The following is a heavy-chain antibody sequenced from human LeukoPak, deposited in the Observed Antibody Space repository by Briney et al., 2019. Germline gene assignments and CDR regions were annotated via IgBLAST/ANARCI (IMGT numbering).Heavy chain of an antibody. J-gene: IGHJ6*03. CDR3: ARDPYNGNYGDSYYYFMDA. Sequence: PGGSLRLSCAASGFTFSNYNMNWVRQTPGKGLEWVSSITSSSMYIYYADSVKGRFTISRDNAKNSLSLQMNSLRAEDTAVYYCARDPYNGNYGDSYYYFMDAWGKGTTVTISS. D-gene: IGHD1-26*01. CDR2: ITSSSMYI. V-gene: IGHV3-21*01. CDR1: GFTFSNYN.